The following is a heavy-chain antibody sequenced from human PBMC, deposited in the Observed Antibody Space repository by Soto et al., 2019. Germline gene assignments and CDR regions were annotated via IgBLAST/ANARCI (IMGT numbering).Heavy chain of an antibody. V-gene: IGHV3-21*01. J-gene: IGHJ6*02. CDR1: GFTFSSYS. D-gene: IGHD3-3*01. CDR3: ARDLQYYDFWSGMYYGMDV. CDR2: ISSSSSYI. Sequence: GGSLRLSCAASGFTFSSYSMNWVRQAPGKGLGWVSSISSSSSYIYYADSVKGRFTISRDNAKNSLYLQMNSLRAEDTAVYYCARDLQYYDFWSGMYYGMDVWGQGTTVTVS.